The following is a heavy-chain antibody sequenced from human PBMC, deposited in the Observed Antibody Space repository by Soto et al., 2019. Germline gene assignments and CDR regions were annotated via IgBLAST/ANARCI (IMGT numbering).Heavy chain of an antibody. CDR2: IVNDGSEQ. D-gene: IGHD4-17*01. V-gene: IGHV3-33*01. CDR1: GFSFSTHG. Sequence: QVQLVESGGGVVRPGRSLRLSCAATGFSFSTHGMHWVRQAPGKGLEWVAVIVNDGSEQDYSDSVKGRFTISRDNSKNTLYLQMNNLRAEDTAVYYCARDDNYADNGLDHCGHGILVNVSS. CDR3: ARDDNYADNGLDH. J-gene: IGHJ4*01.